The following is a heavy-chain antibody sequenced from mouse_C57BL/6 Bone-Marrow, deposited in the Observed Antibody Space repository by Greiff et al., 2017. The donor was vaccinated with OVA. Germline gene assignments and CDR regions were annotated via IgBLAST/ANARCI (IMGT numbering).Heavy chain of an antibody. V-gene: IGHV5-17*01. CDR3: ARENDYGDYAMDY. D-gene: IGHD2-4*01. Sequence: EVQLVESGGGLVKPGGSLKLSCAASGFTFSDYGMHWVRQAPEKGLEWVAYIRSGSSTIYYADTVKGRFTISRDNAKNTLFLHMTSLMSEDTAMYYCARENDYGDYAMDYWGQGTSVTVSS. J-gene: IGHJ4*01. CDR1: GFTFSDYG. CDR2: IRSGSSTI.